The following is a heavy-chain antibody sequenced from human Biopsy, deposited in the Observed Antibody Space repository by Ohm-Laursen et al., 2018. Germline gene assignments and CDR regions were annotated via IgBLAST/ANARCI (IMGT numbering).Heavy chain of an antibody. J-gene: IGHJ3*02. V-gene: IGHV4-59*01. Sequence: SETLSLTCTVSGCTTIGKDWSWNGLAPGKGLEWIGYIYYSGGAKYNPSLASRVTFSVNMSKTQFSLNLYSVTAADAAVYYCARVEAGTYDALDIWGQGTLVAVSA. CDR3: ARVEAGTYDALDI. D-gene: IGHD6-19*01. CDR1: GCTTIGKD. CDR2: IYYSGGA.